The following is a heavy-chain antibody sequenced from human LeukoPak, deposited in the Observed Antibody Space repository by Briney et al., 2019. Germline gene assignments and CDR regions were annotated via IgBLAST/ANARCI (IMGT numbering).Heavy chain of an antibody. CDR3: ARGPWLGFMRWFDP. D-gene: IGHD6-19*01. J-gene: IGHJ5*02. V-gene: IGHV4-34*01. CDR2: INHCGST. Sequence: PPETLSLTCAVYGGSFSGYYWSWIRQPPGKGLEWIGEINHCGSTNYNPSLKSRVTISVDTSKNQFSLKLSSVTAADTAVYYCARGPWLGFMRWFDPWGQGTLVTVSS. CDR1: GGSFSGYY.